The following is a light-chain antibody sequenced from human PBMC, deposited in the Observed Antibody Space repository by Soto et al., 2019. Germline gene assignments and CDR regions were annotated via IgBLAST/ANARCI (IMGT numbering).Light chain of an antibody. CDR2: DTS. CDR1: QSVSRY. Sequence: EIVLTQSPVTLSLSPGERATLSCRASQSVSRYLAWYPQKPGQAPRLLIYDTSIRATGIPARFSCSGSGTDFTLTINSLEREDFAIYYCQQRTNWLGTFAQGPKVEIK. V-gene: IGKV3-11*01. CDR3: QQRTNWLGT. J-gene: IGKJ1*01.